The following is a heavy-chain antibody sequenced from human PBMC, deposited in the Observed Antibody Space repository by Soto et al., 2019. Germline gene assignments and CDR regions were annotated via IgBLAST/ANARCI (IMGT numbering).Heavy chain of an antibody. CDR1: GGTFNTYA. CDR3: AREVQVHTPAFVY. V-gene: IGHV1-69*19. Sequence: QVQLVQSGAEMKKPGSSVKVSCQSSGGTFNTYAMNWVRQAPGQGPEWMGDISPMFGAANYAPKFQGRGTIPADESTGTSYMQLSSMTSEDTALYFCAREVQVHTPAFVYWGQGTLVTVSS. J-gene: IGHJ4*02. D-gene: IGHD3-10*01. CDR2: ISPMFGAA.